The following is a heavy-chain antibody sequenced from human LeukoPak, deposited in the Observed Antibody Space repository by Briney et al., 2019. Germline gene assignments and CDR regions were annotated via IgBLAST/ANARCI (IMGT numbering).Heavy chain of an antibody. Sequence: PSETLSLTCTVSGVSVSSGSYYWSWIRQPPGKGLEWIGYIYYSGSTNYNPSLKSRVTISVDTSKNQFSLKLSSVTAADTAVYYCARGISTTWNNYYYGLDVWGQGTTVTVSS. CDR1: GVSVSSGSYY. CDR3: ARGISTTWNNYYYGLDV. J-gene: IGHJ6*02. V-gene: IGHV4-61*01. CDR2: IYYSGST. D-gene: IGHD2-2*01.